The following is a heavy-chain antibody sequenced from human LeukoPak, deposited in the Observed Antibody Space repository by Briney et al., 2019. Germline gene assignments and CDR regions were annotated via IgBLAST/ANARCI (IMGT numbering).Heavy chain of an antibody. CDR2: INPNSGGT. Sequence: ASVKVLCNASGHTFTVLYMHWARQAPGQGLEWMGWINPNSGGTNYAQKFQGRVTMTRDTSISTAYMELSRLRSDDTAVYYCATEKDGSSWAMGYFDYWGQGTLVTVSS. CDR3: ATEKDGSSWAMGYFDY. J-gene: IGHJ4*02. V-gene: IGHV1-2*02. D-gene: IGHD6-13*01. CDR1: GHTFTVLY.